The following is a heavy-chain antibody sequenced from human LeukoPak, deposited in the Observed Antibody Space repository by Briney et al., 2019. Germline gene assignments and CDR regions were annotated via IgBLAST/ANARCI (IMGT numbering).Heavy chain of an antibody. CDR1: GFTFSSYS. Sequence: GGSLRLSCAASGFTFSSYSMSWVRQAPGKGLEWVSVIYSGGSTYYADSVKGRFTISRDNSKNTLYLQMNSLRAEDTAVYYCARDDAMYYDFWSGYINWGQGTLVTVSS. V-gene: IGHV3-66*01. D-gene: IGHD3-3*01. J-gene: IGHJ4*02. CDR2: IYSGGST. CDR3: ARDDAMYYDFWSGYIN.